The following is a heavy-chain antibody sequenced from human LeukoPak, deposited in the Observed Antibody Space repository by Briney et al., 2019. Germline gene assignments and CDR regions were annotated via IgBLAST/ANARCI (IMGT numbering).Heavy chain of an antibody. CDR3: ARSGRSGFDY. V-gene: IGHV3-21*01. D-gene: IGHD2-15*01. Sequence: KPGGSLRLSCAASGFTFSSYSMNWVRQAPGRGLEWVSSISSSSSYIYYADSVKGRFTISRDNAKNSLYLQMNSLRAEDTAVYYCARSGRSGFDYWGQGTLVTVSS. CDR1: GFTFSSYS. J-gene: IGHJ4*02. CDR2: ISSSSSYI.